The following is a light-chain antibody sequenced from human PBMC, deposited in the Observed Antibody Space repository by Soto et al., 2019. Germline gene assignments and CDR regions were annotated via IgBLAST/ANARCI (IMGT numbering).Light chain of an antibody. J-gene: IGLJ3*02. Sequence: QSVLTQPPSASGTPGQRVTISCPGSSSSIGSNYVYWYQQLPGTAPKLLMYRDNQRPSGVPDRFSGSKSGTSASLAISGLRFEDEADYYCAAWDDSLNGWVFGGGTKLTVL. CDR1: SSSIGSNY. CDR3: AAWDDSLNGWV. V-gene: IGLV1-47*01. CDR2: RDN.